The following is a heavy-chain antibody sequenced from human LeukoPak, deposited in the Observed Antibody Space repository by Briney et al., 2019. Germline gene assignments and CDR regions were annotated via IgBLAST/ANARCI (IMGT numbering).Heavy chain of an antibody. J-gene: IGHJ5*02. CDR2: ISYDGSNK. D-gene: IGHD2-15*01. Sequence: GRSLRLSCAASGFTFSSYAMHWVRQAPGKGLEWVAVISYDGSNKYYADSVKGRFTISRDNSKNTLYLQMNSLRAEDTAVYYCARDRTTVRAYCSGGSCSTLRFDPWGQGTLVTVSS. CDR1: GFTFSSYA. CDR3: ARDRTTVRAYCSGGSCSTLRFDP. V-gene: IGHV3-30*04.